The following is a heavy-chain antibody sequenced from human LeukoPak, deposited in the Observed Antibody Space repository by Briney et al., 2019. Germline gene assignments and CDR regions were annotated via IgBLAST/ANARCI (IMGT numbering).Heavy chain of an antibody. Sequence: PGGSLRLSCAASGFTFSSYGMHWVRQAPGKGLEWVAVISYDGSNKYYADSVKGRFTISRDNSKNTLYLQMNSLRAEDTAVYYCAKGPLYGDYVEGYYFDYWGQGTLVTVSS. D-gene: IGHD4-17*01. J-gene: IGHJ4*02. CDR1: GFTFSSYG. V-gene: IGHV3-30*18. CDR2: ISYDGSNK. CDR3: AKGPLYGDYVEGYYFDY.